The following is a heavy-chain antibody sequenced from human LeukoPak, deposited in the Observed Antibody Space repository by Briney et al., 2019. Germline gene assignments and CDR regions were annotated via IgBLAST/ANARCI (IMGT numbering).Heavy chain of an antibody. J-gene: IGHJ4*02. CDR2: ISGSGGST. CDR3: AKFDYDILTGYDMYYFDY. CDR1: GFTFSSYA. Sequence: PGGSLRLYCAASGFTFSSYAMSWVRQAPGKGLEWVSAISGSGGSTYYADSVKGRFTISRDNSKNTLYLQMNSLRAEDTAVYYCAKFDYDILTGYDMYYFDYWGQGTLVTVSS. D-gene: IGHD3-9*01. V-gene: IGHV3-23*01.